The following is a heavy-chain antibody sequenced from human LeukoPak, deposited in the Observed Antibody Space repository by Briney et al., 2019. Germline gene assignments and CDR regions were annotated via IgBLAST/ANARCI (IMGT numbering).Heavy chain of an antibody. CDR3: AIWTSGNY. CDR2: MDPSGSQK. V-gene: IGHV3-7*01. CDR1: GFTFSGPW. Sequence: GGSLRLSCAASGFTFSGPWMNWVRQAPGKGLEWVANMDPSGSQKRNVDSVKGRFTISKDSPWTSVYLEMYSLRDEDTAIYYCAIWTSGNYWGQGTRVTVSS. D-gene: IGHD1-1*01. J-gene: IGHJ4*02.